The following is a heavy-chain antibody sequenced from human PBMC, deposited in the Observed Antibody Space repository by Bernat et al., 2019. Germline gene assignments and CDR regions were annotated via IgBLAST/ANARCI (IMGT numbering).Heavy chain of an antibody. CDR3: ARLNCSSTSCYSVRDYWYFDL. Sequence: QLQLQESGPGLVKPSETLSLTCTVSGGSISSSSYYWGWIRQPPGKGLEWIGSIYYSGSTYYNPSLKSRVTISVATSTNPFSLKLSSVTAADTAVYYCARLNCSSTSCYSVRDYWYFDLWGRGTLVTVSS. CDR2: IYYSGST. CDR1: GGSISSSSYY. J-gene: IGHJ2*01. V-gene: IGHV4-39*01. D-gene: IGHD2-2*01.